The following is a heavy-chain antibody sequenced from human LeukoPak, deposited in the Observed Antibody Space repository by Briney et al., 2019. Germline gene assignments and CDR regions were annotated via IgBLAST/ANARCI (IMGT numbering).Heavy chain of an antibody. CDR2: ISDSGGST. CDR3: ATRTTTNPLYYFDY. D-gene: IGHD2/OR15-2a*01. V-gene: IGHV3-23*01. CDR1: GFTFSSYA. J-gene: IGHJ4*02. Sequence: PGGSLRLSCAASGFTFSSYAMSWVRQAPGKGLEWVSEISDSGGSTYYADSVKGRFTISRDNSKNTLYLQMNSLRAEDTAVYYCATRTTTNPLYYFDYWGQGTLVTVSS.